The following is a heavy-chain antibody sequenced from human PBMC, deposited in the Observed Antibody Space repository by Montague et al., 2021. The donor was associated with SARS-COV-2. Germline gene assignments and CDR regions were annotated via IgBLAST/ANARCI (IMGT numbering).Heavy chain of an antibody. Sequence: PALVKPTQTLTLTCTFSGFSLSTSGMCVSWIRQPPGKALECLALIDWDDDKYYSTSLKTRLTISKDTSKNQVVLTMTNMDPVDTATYYCARIWGATRGDAFDIWGQGTMVTVSS. CDR1: GFSLSTSGMC. V-gene: IGHV2-70*01. J-gene: IGHJ3*02. CDR3: ARIWGATRGDAFDI. CDR2: IDWDDDK. D-gene: IGHD1-26*01.